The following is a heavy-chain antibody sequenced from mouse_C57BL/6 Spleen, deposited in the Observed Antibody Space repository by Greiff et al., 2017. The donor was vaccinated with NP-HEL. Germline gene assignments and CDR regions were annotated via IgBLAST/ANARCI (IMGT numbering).Heavy chain of an antibody. Sequence: VQLQQSGAELVKPGASVKLSCTASGFNIKDYYMHWVKQRTEQGLEWIGRIDPEDGETKYAPKFQGKATITADTSSTTAYLQLSSLTSEDTAVYYCASHYGSSLYAMDYWGQGTSVTVSS. V-gene: IGHV14-2*01. J-gene: IGHJ4*01. CDR1: GFNIKDYY. CDR3: ASHYGSSLYAMDY. CDR2: IDPEDGET. D-gene: IGHD1-1*01.